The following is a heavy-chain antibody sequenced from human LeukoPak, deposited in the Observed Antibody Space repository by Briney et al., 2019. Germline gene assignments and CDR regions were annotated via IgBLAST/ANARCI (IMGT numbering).Heavy chain of an antibody. CDR1: GYSITSGYY. D-gene: IGHD5-12*01. Sequence: SETLSLTCAVSGYSITSGYYWGWIRQPPGKGLEWIGSISHSGGTYYNPSLKSRVTISVDTSKNQFSLNLNSVTAADTAVYYCVRDVPSGYDDYWGQGILVTVSS. CDR2: ISHSGGT. CDR3: VRDVPSGYDDY. V-gene: IGHV4-38-2*02. J-gene: IGHJ4*02.